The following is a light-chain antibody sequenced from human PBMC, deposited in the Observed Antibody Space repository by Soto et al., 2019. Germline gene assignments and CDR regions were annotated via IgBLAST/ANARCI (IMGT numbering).Light chain of an antibody. J-gene: IGLJ1*01. CDR1: SSDVGGSNF. V-gene: IGLV2-14*01. CDR2: EVS. CDR3: QSYDSTLSARDV. Sequence: QSALTQPASMSGSPRQSITISCTGTSSDVGGSNFVSWYQQHPGKAPKLLIHEVSYRPSGVSDRFSGSKSGTSASLAITGLQAEDEGDYYCQSYDSTLSARDVFGTGTKLTVL.